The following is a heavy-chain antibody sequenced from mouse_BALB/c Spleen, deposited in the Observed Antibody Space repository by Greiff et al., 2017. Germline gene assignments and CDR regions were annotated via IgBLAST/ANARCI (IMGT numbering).Heavy chain of an antibody. J-gene: IGHJ1*01. V-gene: IGHV2-6-4*01. Sequence: VQLKESGPGLVAPSQSLSITCTVSGFSLSRYSVHWVRQPPGKGLEWLGMIWGGGSTDYNSALKSRLSISKDNSKSQVFLKMNSLQTDDTAMYYCAHSLYDYSGWYFDVWGAGTTVTVSS. CDR1: GFSLSRYS. CDR2: IWGGGST. D-gene: IGHD2-4*01. CDR3: AHSLYDYSGWYFDV.